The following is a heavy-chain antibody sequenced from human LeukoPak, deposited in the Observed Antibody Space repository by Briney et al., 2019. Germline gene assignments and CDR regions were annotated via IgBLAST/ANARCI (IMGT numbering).Heavy chain of an antibody. Sequence: PGGSLRLSCAASGFTFSSYGMHWVRQAPGKGLEWVAFIRYDGSNKYYADSVKGRFTISRDNSKNTLYLQMNSLRAEDMAVYYCAKSKWFGERTHYYYYYMDVWGKGTTVTISS. CDR1: GFTFSSYG. V-gene: IGHV3-30*02. CDR3: AKSKWFGERTHYYYYYMDV. J-gene: IGHJ6*03. D-gene: IGHD3-10*01. CDR2: IRYDGSNK.